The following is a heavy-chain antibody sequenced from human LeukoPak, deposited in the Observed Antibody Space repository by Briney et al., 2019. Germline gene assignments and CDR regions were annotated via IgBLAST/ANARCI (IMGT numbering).Heavy chain of an antibody. CDR1: GFTFSSNG. CDR2: IWYDGSKE. Sequence: PGRSLRLSFAASGFTFSSNGMHWVRQAPGKGLEWVAAIWYDGSKEYYADSVKGRFSISRDNSKNTLYLQMNSLRAEDTAVYYCARAKGDSLDIWGRGTMVTVSS. D-gene: IGHD2-21*02. J-gene: IGHJ3*02. V-gene: IGHV3-33*01. CDR3: ARAKGDSLDI.